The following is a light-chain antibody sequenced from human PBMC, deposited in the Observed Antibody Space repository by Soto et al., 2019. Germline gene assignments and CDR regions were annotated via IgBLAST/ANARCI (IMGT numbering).Light chain of an antibody. V-gene: IGKV1-12*01. CDR2: AAS. Sequence: DIQVTQSPSSVSASVGDRVTITCRASQGLVNWLAWYQQKPGKAPKLLIYAASSFQSGVPTRFSVRRSGTDFTLTISSLQPEDFATYYCQQTSSFPLAFGEGTKVEIK. CDR3: QQTSSFPLA. J-gene: IGKJ4*01. CDR1: QGLVNW.